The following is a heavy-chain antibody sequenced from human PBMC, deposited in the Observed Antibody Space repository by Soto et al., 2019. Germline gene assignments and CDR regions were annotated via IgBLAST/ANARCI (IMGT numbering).Heavy chain of an antibody. CDR3: ARQFRDVYNAVEY. CDR1: GGSVNNLY. V-gene: IGHV4-59*08. Sequence: SETLSLTCSVSGGSVNNLYWSWIRQPPGKGLEWITYIYSTGTTLSSPSLRRRVTVSVDTSKNQISLKLSSVTAADTAVYYCARQFRDVYNAVEYWGQGALVTVSS. CDR2: IYSTGTT. D-gene: IGHD1-1*01. J-gene: IGHJ4*02.